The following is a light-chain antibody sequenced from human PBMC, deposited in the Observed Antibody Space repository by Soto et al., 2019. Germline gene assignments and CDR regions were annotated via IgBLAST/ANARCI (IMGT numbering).Light chain of an antibody. CDR2: EVN. Sequence: QSVLTQPPSASGTPGQRVTISCSGSSSNIGSNIVNWYQQLPGTAPKLMIYEVNKRPSGVPDRFSGSKSGNTASLTVSGLQAEDEADYYCSSYAGSSNVFGTGTKLTVL. J-gene: IGLJ1*01. CDR3: SSYAGSSNV. CDR1: SSNIGSNI. V-gene: IGLV1-44*01.